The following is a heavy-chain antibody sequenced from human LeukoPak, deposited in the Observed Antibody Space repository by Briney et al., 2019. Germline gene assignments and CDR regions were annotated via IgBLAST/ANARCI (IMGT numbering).Heavy chain of an antibody. Sequence: PGWSLRLSCAASGLSFSFYAMSWVRQAPGKGLEWVSSISGGGAGTYYANSVRGRFTISRDNSKNTLYLQMNSLRAEDTALYYCAKDRFLFSSSSPSDYWGQGTLVTVSS. J-gene: IGHJ4*02. CDR3: AKDRFLFSSSSPSDY. CDR2: ISGGGAGT. CDR1: GLSFSFYA. D-gene: IGHD6-13*01. V-gene: IGHV3-23*01.